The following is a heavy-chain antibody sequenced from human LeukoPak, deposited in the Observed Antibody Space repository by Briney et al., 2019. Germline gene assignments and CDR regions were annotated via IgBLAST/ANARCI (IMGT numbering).Heavy chain of an antibody. CDR1: GGSISSYY. CDR2: IYYSGST. V-gene: IGHV4-59*01. D-gene: IGHD3-10*01. J-gene: IGHJ4*02. CDR3: ARADYYGSGSSNDY. Sequence: SETLSPTCTVSGGSISSYYWSWIRQPPGKGLEWIGYIYYSGSTNYNPSLKSRVTISVDTSKNQFSLKLSSVTAADTAVYYCARADYYGSGSSNDYWGQGTLVTVSS.